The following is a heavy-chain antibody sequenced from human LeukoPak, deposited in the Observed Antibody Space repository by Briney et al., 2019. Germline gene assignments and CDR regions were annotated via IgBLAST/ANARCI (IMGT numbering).Heavy chain of an antibody. Sequence: PGGSLRLSCAASGFIVSGTYMTWVRQAPGKGLEWVSAISGSGGSTYYADSVKGRFTISRDNSKNTLYLQMNSLRAEDTAVYYCAKRRYYYDSGGYYGPFDYWGQGTLVTVSS. J-gene: IGHJ4*02. CDR3: AKRRYYYDSGGYYGPFDY. D-gene: IGHD3-22*01. CDR2: ISGSGGST. CDR1: GFIVSGTY. V-gene: IGHV3-23*01.